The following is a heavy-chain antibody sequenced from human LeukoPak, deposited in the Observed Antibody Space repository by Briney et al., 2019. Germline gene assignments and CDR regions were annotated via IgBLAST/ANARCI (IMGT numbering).Heavy chain of an antibody. J-gene: IGHJ4*02. CDR3: ARTASGYDPFDY. V-gene: IGHV4-38-2*02. CDR1: GYSISRGYY. D-gene: IGHD5-12*01. CDR2: MYHSGST. Sequence: PSQTLSLTCTVSGYSISRGYYWGWIRQPPGKGLEWIGSMYHSGSTYYNPSLKGRVTISLDTSKNQFSLKLSSLTAADTAVYYCARTASGYDPFDYWGQGTLVTVSS.